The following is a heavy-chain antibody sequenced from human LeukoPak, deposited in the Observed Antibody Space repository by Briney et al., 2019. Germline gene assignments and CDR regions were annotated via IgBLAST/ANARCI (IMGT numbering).Heavy chain of an antibody. CDR1: GFTFSSYG. Sequence: GGSLRLSCAASGFTFSSYGMHWVRQAPGKGLEWVAYIQYDGSNEQYADSVKGRFSISRDSSRNILYLQMNSLRAEDTAVYYCAKDIYYDSSGYFGYWGQGTLVTVSS. CDR2: IQYDGSNE. D-gene: IGHD3-22*01. J-gene: IGHJ4*02. CDR3: AKDIYYDSSGYFGY. V-gene: IGHV3-30*02.